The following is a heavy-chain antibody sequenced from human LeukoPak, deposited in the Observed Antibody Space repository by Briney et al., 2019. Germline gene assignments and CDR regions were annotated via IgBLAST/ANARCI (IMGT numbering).Heavy chain of an antibody. CDR1: GFTFSSYE. CDR2: ISSSGSAI. CDR3: ARGPRLLDGYILPFDY. V-gene: IGHV3-48*03. J-gene: IGHJ4*02. D-gene: IGHD5-24*01. Sequence: GGSLRLSCAASGFTFSSYEMNWVRQAPGKGLEWVSYISSSGSAIYYEDSVKGRFTITIDNAKNSLYLQMNSLRAEDTAVYYCARGPRLLDGYILPFDYWGQGTLVTVSS.